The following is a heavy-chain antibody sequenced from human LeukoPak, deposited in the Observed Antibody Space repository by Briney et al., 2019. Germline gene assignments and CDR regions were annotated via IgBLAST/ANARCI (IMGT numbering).Heavy chain of an antibody. V-gene: IGHV3-53*01. Sequence: GGSLRLSCAASGFTVSSNYMSWVRQAPGKGLESVSVIYSGGSTYYADSVKGRFTISRDNSKNTLYLQMNSLRAEDTAVYYCARDRKGLRYFDWGAFDIWGQGTMVTVSS. CDR3: ARDRKGLRYFDWGAFDI. D-gene: IGHD3-9*01. J-gene: IGHJ3*02. CDR2: IYSGGST. CDR1: GFTVSSNY.